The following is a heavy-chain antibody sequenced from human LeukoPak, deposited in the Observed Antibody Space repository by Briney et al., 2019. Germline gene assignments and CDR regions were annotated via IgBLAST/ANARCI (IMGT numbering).Heavy chain of an antibody. D-gene: IGHD3-3*01. Sequence: SETLSLTCTVSADSISNYYWSWIRQPAGKGLEWIGRTYTSGTTNYNPSLKSRVTMSVDASKNQFYLKVRSVTAADTAVYYCARGILFSGRPTMFGEVANYYMDVWGKGTVVTVSS. J-gene: IGHJ6*03. CDR3: ARGILFSGRPTMFGEVANYYMDV. CDR1: ADSISNYY. CDR2: TYTSGTT. V-gene: IGHV4-4*07.